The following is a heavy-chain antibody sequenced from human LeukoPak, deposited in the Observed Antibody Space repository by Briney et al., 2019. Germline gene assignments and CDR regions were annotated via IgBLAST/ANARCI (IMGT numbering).Heavy chain of an antibody. CDR3: ARTRLIRGVINFDY. D-gene: IGHD3-10*01. J-gene: IGHJ4*02. CDR2: ISSSSGTI. Sequence: GGSLRLSCAASGFTFSSYHMNWVSQAPGKGLEWVSYISSSSGTIYYADSVKGRFTTSRDNAKNSLYLQMNNLRDEDTAVYYCARTRLIRGVINFDYWGQGTLVTVSS. V-gene: IGHV3-48*02. CDR1: GFTFSSYH.